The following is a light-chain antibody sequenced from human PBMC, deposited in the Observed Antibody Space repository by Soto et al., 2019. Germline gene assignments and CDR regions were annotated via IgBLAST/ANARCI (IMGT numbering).Light chain of an antibody. CDR3: LQDHSYPWT. Sequence: AIQLTQSPSSLSASVGDRVSITCRASQGIRNDLGWYQHKPGKAPKLLIHGASSLQSGVPSRFSGSAFGTDFTLTIISLQPEDLASYYCLQDHSYPWTFGQGTKVEI. CDR2: GAS. V-gene: IGKV1-6*01. CDR1: QGIRND. J-gene: IGKJ1*01.